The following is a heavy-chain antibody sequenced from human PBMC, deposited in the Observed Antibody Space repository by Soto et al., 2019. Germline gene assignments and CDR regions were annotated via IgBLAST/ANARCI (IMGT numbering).Heavy chain of an antibody. V-gene: IGHV3-48*01. CDR2: ISSGGSTM. CDR3: ARWWSSFDY. CDR1: GFTFSSHS. Sequence: EVQLVESGGGLVQPGGSLRLSCPASGFTFSSHSMNWVRQAPGKGLEWVSYISSGGSTMYYADSVKGRFTISRDNAKNSLYLQMNSLRAEDTAVYYCARWWSSFDYWGQGTLVTVSS. D-gene: IGHD2-15*01. J-gene: IGHJ4*02.